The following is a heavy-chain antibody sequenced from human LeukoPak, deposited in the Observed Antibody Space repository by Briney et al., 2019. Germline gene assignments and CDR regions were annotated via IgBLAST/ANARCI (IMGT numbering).Heavy chain of an antibody. J-gene: IGHJ4*02. CDR2: IYYSGST. D-gene: IGHD1-26*01. V-gene: IGHV4-61*01. Sequence: SETLSLTCTVSGGSVSSGSYYWSWLRQPPGKGLEWIGYIYYSGSTNYNPSLKSRFTISVATSKHQFSLTLSSLTAPATAVYYCAREGGATFDYWGQGTLVTVSS. CDR3: AREGGATFDY. CDR1: GGSVSSGSYY.